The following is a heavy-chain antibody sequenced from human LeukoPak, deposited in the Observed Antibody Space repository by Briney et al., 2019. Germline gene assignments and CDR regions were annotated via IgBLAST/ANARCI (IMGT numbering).Heavy chain of an antibody. CDR1: GGSISINNYY. J-gene: IGHJ4*02. V-gene: IGHV4-39*01. D-gene: IGHD3-3*01. Sequence: KPSETLSLTCTVSGGSISINNYYWGWIRQPPGKGLEWIGNIYYSGSTYYNPSLKSRVTISVDTSKNQFSLKLSSETAADTAVYYCARLPRYDFWSWGQGTLVTVSS. CDR2: IYYSGST. CDR3: ARLPRYDFWS.